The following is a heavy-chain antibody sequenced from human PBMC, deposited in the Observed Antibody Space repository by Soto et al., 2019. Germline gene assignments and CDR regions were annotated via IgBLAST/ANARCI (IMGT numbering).Heavy chain of an antibody. CDR1: GGSISGYY. V-gene: IGHV4-59*08. J-gene: IGHJ5*02. Sequence: ASETLSLTCTVSGGSISGYYWSWIRQPPGKGLEWIGYIYYSGSTNYNPSLQSRLTISVDMSKNQFSLKLTSVTAADTAVYYCARRSRTWDYFDTWGQGTLVTVSS. D-gene: IGHD1-7*01. CDR3: ARRSRTWDYFDT. CDR2: IYYSGST.